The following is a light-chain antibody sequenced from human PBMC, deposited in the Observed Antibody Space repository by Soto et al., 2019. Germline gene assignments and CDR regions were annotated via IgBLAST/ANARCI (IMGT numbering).Light chain of an antibody. J-gene: IGLJ3*02. V-gene: IGLV2-8*02. Sequence: QSALTQPPSASRSPGQSVTISCTGTSSDVGTHGYVSWYQQHAGKAPKLMIYDVTKRPSGVPDRFSGSKSANTASLTVSGLQAEDEADYYCMCYAGGNNWVFGGGTKVTV. CDR1: SSDVGTHGY. CDR2: DVT. CDR3: MCYAGGNNWV.